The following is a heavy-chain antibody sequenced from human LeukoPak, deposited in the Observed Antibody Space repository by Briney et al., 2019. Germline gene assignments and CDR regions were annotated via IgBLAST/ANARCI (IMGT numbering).Heavy chain of an antibody. CDR2: MNPNSGDI. Sequence: ASVKVSCKASGYTFTSYDINWVRQATGQGLEWMGWMNPNSGDIAYAQKFQGRVTMTRNTSISTAYMELSSLRSEDTAVYYCARTPNYYDSSDPNWFDPWGQGTLVTVSS. J-gene: IGHJ5*02. V-gene: IGHV1-8*01. CDR1: GYTFTSYD. CDR3: ARTPNYYDSSDPNWFDP. D-gene: IGHD3-22*01.